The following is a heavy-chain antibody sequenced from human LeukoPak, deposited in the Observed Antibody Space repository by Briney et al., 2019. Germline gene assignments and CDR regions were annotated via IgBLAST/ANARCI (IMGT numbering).Heavy chain of an antibody. CDR2: ISGSGYAI. CDR3: ARLSGTYSRGGDH. J-gene: IGHJ4*02. V-gene: IGHV3-11*01. D-gene: IGHD1-26*01. Sequence: GGSLRLSCTASGFTFSDFHMSWIRQAPGKGLEWVSHISGSGYAIHHPGSVKGRFTISSDNAKNWLYLQINSLRVEDSAVYYCARLSGTYSRGGDHWGQGTLVTVSS. CDR1: GFTFSDFH.